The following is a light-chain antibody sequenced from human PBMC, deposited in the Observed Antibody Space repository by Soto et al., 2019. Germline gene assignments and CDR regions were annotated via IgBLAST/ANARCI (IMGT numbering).Light chain of an antibody. V-gene: IGLV7-43*01. J-gene: IGLJ2*01. CDR3: LLYYGGQLGV. Sequence: QAVVTQEPSLTVSPGGTVTLTCATSTGAVTSGYYPNWFQQKPGRAPRALIYSTNHKYSWTPARFSGSLLGGKAALTLSGVQHEDEADYYCLLYYGGQLGVFGGGTKLTVL. CDR2: STN. CDR1: TGAVTSGYY.